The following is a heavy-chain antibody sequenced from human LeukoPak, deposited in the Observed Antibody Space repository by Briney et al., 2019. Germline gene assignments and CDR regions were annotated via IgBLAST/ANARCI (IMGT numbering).Heavy chain of an antibody. CDR3: ARSFRSTWYYFDY. J-gene: IGHJ4*02. CDR1: GFTFSSYA. V-gene: IGHV3-33*08. CDR2: IWYDGSNK. D-gene: IGHD6-13*01. Sequence: GGSLRLSCAASGFTFSSYAMHWVRQAPGKGLEWVAVIWYDGSNKYYADSVKGRFTISRDNSKNTLYLQMNSLRAEDTAVYYCARSFRSTWYYFDYWGQGTLVTVSS.